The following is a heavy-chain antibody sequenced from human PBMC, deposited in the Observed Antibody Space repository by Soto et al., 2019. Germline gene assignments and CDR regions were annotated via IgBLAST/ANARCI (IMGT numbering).Heavy chain of an antibody. D-gene: IGHD3-3*02. CDR2: IYYSGST. CDR3: ARAGNMAILDY. J-gene: IGHJ4*02. CDR1: GGSISSYY. V-gene: IGHV4-59*01. Sequence: QVQLQESGPGLVKPSETLSLTCTVSGGSISSYYWSWIRQPPGKGLEWIGYIYYSGSTNYNPYLKSRVTISVDTSKNQFALKLSSVTAADTAVYYCARAGNMAILDYWGQGTLVTVSS.